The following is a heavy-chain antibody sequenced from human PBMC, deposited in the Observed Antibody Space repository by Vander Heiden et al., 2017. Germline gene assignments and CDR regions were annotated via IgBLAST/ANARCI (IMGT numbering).Heavy chain of an antibody. CDR1: GGSVSSGSYY. J-gene: IGHJ5*02. V-gene: IGHV4-61*01. CDR3: ARGPRGPNWFDP. D-gene: IGHD5-12*01. CDR2: IYYSGST. Sequence: QVQLQESGPGLVKPSETLSLTCTVSGGSVSSGSYYWSWIRQPPGKGLEWIGYIYYSGSTNYNPSLKSRVTISVDTSKNQFSLKLSSVTAADTAVYYCARGPRGPNWFDPWGQGTLVTVSS.